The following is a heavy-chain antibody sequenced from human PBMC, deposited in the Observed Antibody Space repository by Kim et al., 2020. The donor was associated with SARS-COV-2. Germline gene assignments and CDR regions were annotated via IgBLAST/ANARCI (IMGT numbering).Heavy chain of an antibody. CDR1: GGSISNGGYY. D-gene: IGHD2-15*01. CDR3: AREWGECSGGSCYPEY. Sequence: SETLSLTCTVSGGSISNGGYYWSWIRQHPGKGLEWIGYIYYSGSPYFKPSLKSRVTISLDTSKNQFSLKLSSVTAADTAVYFCAREWGECSGGSCYPEYWGQGTLVTVSS. CDR2: IYYSGSP. J-gene: IGHJ4*02. V-gene: IGHV4-31*03.